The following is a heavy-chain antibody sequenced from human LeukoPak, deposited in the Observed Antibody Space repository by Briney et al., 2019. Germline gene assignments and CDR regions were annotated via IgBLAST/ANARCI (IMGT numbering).Heavy chain of an antibody. Sequence: GGSLRLSRAASGFTFSSYGTHWVRQAPGKGLEWVAFIRYDGSNKYYADSVKGRFTISRDNSKNTLYLQMNSLRAEDTAVYYCAKGSGDSSGYYWMYYFDYWGQGTLVTVSS. CDR3: AKGSGDSSGYYWMYYFDY. CDR1: GFTFSSYG. J-gene: IGHJ4*02. D-gene: IGHD3-22*01. CDR2: IRYDGSNK. V-gene: IGHV3-30*02.